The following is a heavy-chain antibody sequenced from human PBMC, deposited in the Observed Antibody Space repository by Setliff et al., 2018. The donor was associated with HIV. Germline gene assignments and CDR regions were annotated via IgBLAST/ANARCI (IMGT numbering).Heavy chain of an antibody. CDR2: IGSGSSLK. CDR1: GFSFSSYT. J-gene: IGHJ4*02. V-gene: IGHV3-21*05. CDR3: ARELVGATNPLDY. D-gene: IGHD1-26*01. Sequence: GGSLRLSCAASGFSFSSYTMDWVRQAPGKGLEWVSYIGSGSSLKSYADSVKGRFTISRDNAKNLLYLDMRSLRVDDTAVYYCARELVGATNPLDYWGQGTVVTVSS.